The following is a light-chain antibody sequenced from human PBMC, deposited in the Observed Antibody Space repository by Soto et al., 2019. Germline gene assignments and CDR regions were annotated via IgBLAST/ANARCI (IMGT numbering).Light chain of an antibody. V-gene: IGKV3-20*01. Sequence: EIVLTQSPGTLSLSPGERATLSCRASQSFSSNYLAWYQQKPGQAPRLLIYAASSRATGIPDRFSGSGSATEYTLTISRLEPEDFAVYYCQQQGTFGQGTKLEIK. CDR1: QSFSSNY. CDR2: AAS. J-gene: IGKJ2*01. CDR3: QQQGT.